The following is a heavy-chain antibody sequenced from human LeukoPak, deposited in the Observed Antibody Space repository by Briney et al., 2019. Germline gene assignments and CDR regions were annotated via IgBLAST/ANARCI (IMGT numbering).Heavy chain of an antibody. V-gene: IGHV4-4*07. Sequence: SETLSLTCTVSGGSIRSQYWSWIRQPAGRGLEWLGRIYASGSTNYSPSLKSRVTMSLDTSKNQFTLKLFSVTAADTAVYFCARDVSSWPFFDSWGQGTQVTVSS. CDR2: IYASGST. CDR1: GGSIRSQY. J-gene: IGHJ4*02. D-gene: IGHD6-13*01. CDR3: ARDVSSWPFFDS.